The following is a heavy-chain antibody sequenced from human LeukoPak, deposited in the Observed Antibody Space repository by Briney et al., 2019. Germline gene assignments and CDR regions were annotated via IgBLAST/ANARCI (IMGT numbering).Heavy chain of an antibody. CDR1: GYTFTVYQ. CDR3: ARDYYGGNPDY. V-gene: IGHV1-2*02. D-gene: IGHD4-23*01. Sequence: ASVKVSCKTSGYTFTVYQMHWVRQAPGQGLEWMGWINPNSGGRNYAQKFQGRVTMTSDTSISTVYMELSSLRSDDTAVYYCARDYYGGNPDYWGQETLVTVSS. J-gene: IGHJ4*02. CDR2: INPNSGGR.